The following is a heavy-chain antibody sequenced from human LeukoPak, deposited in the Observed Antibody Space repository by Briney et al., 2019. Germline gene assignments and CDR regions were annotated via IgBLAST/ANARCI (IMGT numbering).Heavy chain of an antibody. V-gene: IGHV1-69*13. CDR2: IIPIFGTA. CDR1: EGTFSSYA. CDR3: ARDSSEFRSLIPH. D-gene: IGHD2-21*01. Sequence: SVKVSCKASEGTFSSYAISWVRQAPGQGLEWMGGIIPIFGTANYAQKFQGRVTITADESTSTAYMELSSLRSEDTAVYYCARDSSEFRSLIPHWGQGTLVTVSS. J-gene: IGHJ1*01.